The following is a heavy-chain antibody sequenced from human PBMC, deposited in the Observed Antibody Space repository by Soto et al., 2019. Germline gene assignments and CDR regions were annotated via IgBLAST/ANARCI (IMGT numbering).Heavy chain of an antibody. CDR2: INHSGST. V-gene: IGHV4-34*01. Sequence: SETLSLTCAVYGGSFSGYYWSWIRQPPGKGLEWIGEINHSGSTNYNPSLKSRVTISVDTSKNQFSLKLSSVTAADTAVYYCARAGYCSSTSCYLRPFDYWGQGTLVTVSS. CDR3: ARAGYCSSTSCYLRPFDY. CDR1: GGSFSGYY. J-gene: IGHJ4*02. D-gene: IGHD2-2*01.